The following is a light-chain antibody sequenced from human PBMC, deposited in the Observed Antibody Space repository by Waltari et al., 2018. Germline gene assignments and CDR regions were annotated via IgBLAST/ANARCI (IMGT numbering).Light chain of an antibody. CDR1: SSDVGNYDF. CDR2: EVN. CDR3: CSYATRNTPVA. J-gene: IGLJ2*01. Sequence: QSALTQPASVSGSPGQSITISCTGSSSDVGNYDFVSWYQQYPGKAPKVIIYEVNKRPSGFSVRFSGSKSGNTSSLTISGLQPEDEADYRCCSYATRNTPVAFGGGTKVTLL. V-gene: IGLV2-23*02.